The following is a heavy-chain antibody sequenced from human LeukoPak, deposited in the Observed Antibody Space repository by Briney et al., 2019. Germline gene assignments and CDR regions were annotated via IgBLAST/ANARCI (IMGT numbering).Heavy chain of an antibody. V-gene: IGHV1-8*01. CDR1: GYTFTSYD. CDR3: ARGVDSEDAFDI. D-gene: IGHD2-15*01. Sequence: ASVKVSCKASGYTFTSYDINWVRQAPGQGLEWMGWMNPNSGNTGYAQKFQGRVTMTRNTSISTAYMELSSLRSEDTAVYYCARGVDSEDAFDIWGQGTMVTVSS. J-gene: IGHJ3*02. CDR2: MNPNSGNT.